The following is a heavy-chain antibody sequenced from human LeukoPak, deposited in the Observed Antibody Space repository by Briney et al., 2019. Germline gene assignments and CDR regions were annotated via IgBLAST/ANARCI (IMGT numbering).Heavy chain of an antibody. CDR3: ARDLKLELRFDY. CDR1: GFTFSSYA. Sequence: GGSLRLSCAASGFTFSSYAMHWVRQAPGKGLEWVAVISYDGSNKYYADSVKGRFTISRDNSKNTLYLQMNSLRAEDTAVYYCARDLKLELRFDYWGQGTLVTVSS. V-gene: IGHV3-30-3*01. D-gene: IGHD1-7*01. J-gene: IGHJ4*02. CDR2: ISYDGSNK.